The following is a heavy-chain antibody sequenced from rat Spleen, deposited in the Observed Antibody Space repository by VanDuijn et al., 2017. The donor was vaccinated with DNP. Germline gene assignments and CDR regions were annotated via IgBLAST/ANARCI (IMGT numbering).Heavy chain of an antibody. V-gene: IGHV5-29*01. CDR2: IVYDGSSS. CDR3: TTHGSIATISTGAMDV. Sequence: EVQLVESGGGLVQPGRSLKLSCAASGFTFRNFGMHWVRQSPKKGLEWVATIVYDGSSSFYGDSVTGRFTVSRDNAKNTLYLQMDSLRSEDTATYYCTTHGSIATISTGAMDVWGQGTSVTVSS. D-gene: IGHD1-2*01. J-gene: IGHJ4*01. CDR1: GFTFRNFG.